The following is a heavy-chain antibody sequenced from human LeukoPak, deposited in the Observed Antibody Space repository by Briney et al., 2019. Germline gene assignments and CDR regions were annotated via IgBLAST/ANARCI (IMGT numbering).Heavy chain of an antibody. CDR2: ISSSRTYI. CDR3: AKDTGAGDGYHFDY. D-gene: IGHD5-24*01. CDR1: GFTFSSYS. V-gene: IGHV3-21*04. Sequence: GGSLRLSCAASGFTFSSYSMNWVRQAPGKGLEWVSSISSSRTYIYYADSVKGRFTISRDNSKNSLYLQMNSLGAEDTALYYCAKDTGAGDGYHFDYWGQGTLVTVSS. J-gene: IGHJ4*02.